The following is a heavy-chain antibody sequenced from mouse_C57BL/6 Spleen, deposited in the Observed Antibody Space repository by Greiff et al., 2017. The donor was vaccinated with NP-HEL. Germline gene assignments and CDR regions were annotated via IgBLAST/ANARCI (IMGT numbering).Heavy chain of an antibody. Sequence: DVQLQESGPGMVKPSQSLSLTCTVTGYSITSGYDWHWIRHFPGNKLEWMGYISYSGSTNYNPSLKSRISITHDTSKNHFFLKLNSVTTEDTATYYCARVASLDWYFDVWGTGTTVTVSS. CDR2: ISYSGST. D-gene: IGHD6-1*01. V-gene: IGHV3-1*01. CDR3: ARVASLDWYFDV. J-gene: IGHJ1*03. CDR1: GYSITSGYD.